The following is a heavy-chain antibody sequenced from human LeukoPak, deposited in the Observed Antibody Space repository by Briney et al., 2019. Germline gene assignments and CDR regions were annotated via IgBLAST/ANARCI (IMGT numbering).Heavy chain of an antibody. J-gene: IGHJ6*03. D-gene: IGHD1-26*01. CDR2: IYSGGSI. V-gene: IGHV3-53*01. Sequence: QPGGSLRLSCAASGRIVSSNYMTWVCQAPGKGLEWVSVIYSGGSIYYADSVKGRFTISRDNAKNLVYLQMNSLRAEDTAVYYCAKDQLRVGAPRYYYYYYMDVWGKGTTVTVSS. CDR1: GRIVSSNY. CDR3: AKDQLRVGAPRYYYYYYMDV.